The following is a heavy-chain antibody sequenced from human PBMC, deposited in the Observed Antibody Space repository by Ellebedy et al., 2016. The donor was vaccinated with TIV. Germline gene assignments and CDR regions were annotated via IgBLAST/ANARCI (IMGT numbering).Heavy chain of an antibody. V-gene: IGHV3-23*01. J-gene: IGHJ6*02. CDR1: GFTFTSYA. CDR3: AKARSWSTDPYYGLDV. CDR2: INGGGST. Sequence: PRGSLRLSCAASGFTFTSYAMNWVRQAPGKGLEWVSGINGGGSTFYADSVKGRFSISADNSKNTLNLQMNSLRVEDTAVYFCAKARSWSTDPYYGLDVWGQGTTVTVS. D-gene: IGHD6-13*01.